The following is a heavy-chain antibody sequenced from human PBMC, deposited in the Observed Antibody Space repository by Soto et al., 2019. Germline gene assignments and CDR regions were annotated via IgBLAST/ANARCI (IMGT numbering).Heavy chain of an antibody. Sequence: PSETLSLTCTVYCGSISSYYWSWIRQPPGKGLEWIGYIYYSGSTNYNPSLKSRVTISVDTSKNQFSLKLSSVTAADTAVYYCARQLVFYYDSSGYYKRGPGYYFDYWGQGTLVTVS. CDR2: IYYSGST. J-gene: IGHJ4*02. CDR1: CGSISSYY. CDR3: ARQLVFYYDSSGYYKRGPGYYFDY. D-gene: IGHD3-22*01. V-gene: IGHV4-59*08.